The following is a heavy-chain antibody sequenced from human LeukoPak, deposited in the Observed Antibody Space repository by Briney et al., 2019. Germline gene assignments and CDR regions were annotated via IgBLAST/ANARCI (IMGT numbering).Heavy chain of an antibody. CDR1: GFTFSTYA. CDR3: AKCMSGTGVCLNFDS. D-gene: IGHD2-8*02. CDR2: ISGSDSGT. Sequence: GGSLRLSCEASGFTFSTYAMGWVRQPPGKGLQWVSGISGSDSGTYYTDSVKGRFTISRDNSKNTVYLEIDNLRAEDTAVYYCAKCMSGTGVCLNFDSWGQGILATVSS. V-gene: IGHV3-23*01. J-gene: IGHJ4*02.